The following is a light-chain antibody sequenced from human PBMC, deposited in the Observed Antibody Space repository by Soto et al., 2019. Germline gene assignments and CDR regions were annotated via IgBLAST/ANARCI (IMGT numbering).Light chain of an antibody. V-gene: IGKV3-15*01. CDR2: GAS. CDR1: RNINRK. Sequence: EIVMTQSPATLSVSPGERATLSCRASRNINRKLAWYQQKPGQAPRLLISGASTRATGIPARFSGSGSGKEFTLTLSSLQSEDFAVYYCQQYYDYPPLIFGGGTKVEIK. CDR3: QQYYDYPPLI. J-gene: IGKJ4*01.